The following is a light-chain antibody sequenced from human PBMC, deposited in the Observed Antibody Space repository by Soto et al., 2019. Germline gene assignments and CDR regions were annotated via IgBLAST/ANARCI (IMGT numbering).Light chain of an antibody. CDR3: TSHAGTNNSPYV. V-gene: IGLV2-8*01. CDR1: SSDVGAYNY. Sequence: QSALTQPPSASGSPGQSVTISCTGTSSDVGAYNYVSWYQHRPGKAPKLMIYEVTKRPSGVPDRFSGAKSGNTASLTVSGLQPEDEADYYCTSHAGTNNSPYVFGTGTKVTVL. J-gene: IGLJ1*01. CDR2: EVT.